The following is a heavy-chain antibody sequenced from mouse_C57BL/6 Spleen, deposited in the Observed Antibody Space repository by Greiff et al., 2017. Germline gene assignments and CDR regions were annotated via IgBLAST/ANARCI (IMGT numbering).Heavy chain of an antibody. Sequence: VQLQQPGTELVKPGASVKLSCKASGYTFTSYWMHWVKQRPGQGLEWIGNINPSNGGTNYNEKFKSKATLTVDKSSSTAYMQLSSLTSEDSAVYYCAREGIYYGSSLFYAMDYWGQGTSVTVSS. V-gene: IGHV1-53*01. CDR2: INPSNGGT. J-gene: IGHJ4*01. CDR1: GYTFTSYW. D-gene: IGHD1-1*01. CDR3: AREGIYYGSSLFYAMDY.